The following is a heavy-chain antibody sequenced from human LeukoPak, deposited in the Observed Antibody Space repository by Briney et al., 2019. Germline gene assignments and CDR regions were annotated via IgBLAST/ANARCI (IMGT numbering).Heavy chain of an antibody. V-gene: IGHV3-20*04. CDR1: GFTFDDYD. CDR3: AREDAAMVPPYFDY. CDR2: INWNGSGI. D-gene: IGHD5-18*01. Sequence: GGSLRLSCAASGFTFDDYDMSWVRQPPGKWLEWVSGINWNGSGIGYADSVKGRFTISRDNAKNSLYLQMNSLRAEDTALYYCAREDAAMVPPYFDYWGQGTLVTVSS. J-gene: IGHJ4*02.